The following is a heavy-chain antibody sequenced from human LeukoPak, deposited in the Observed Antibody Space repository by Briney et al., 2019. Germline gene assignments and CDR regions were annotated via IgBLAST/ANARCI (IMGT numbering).Heavy chain of an antibody. CDR2: IWSDKSNR. V-gene: IGHV3-33*06. CDR3: AKDAQRGFDYSNSLEY. CDR1: GFIFNHHA. J-gene: IGHJ4*02. Sequence: PGGSLRLSCAASGFIFNHHAMHWVRQAPGKGLEWVAVIWSDKSNRFYGDSVRGRFTISRDDSRKTVYLQMERMAAEDTAIYCCAKDAQRGFDYSNSLEYWGQGALVTVAS. D-gene: IGHD4-11*01.